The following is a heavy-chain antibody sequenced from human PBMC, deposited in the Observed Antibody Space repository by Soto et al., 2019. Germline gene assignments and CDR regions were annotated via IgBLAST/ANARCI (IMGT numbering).Heavy chain of an antibody. J-gene: IGHJ5*02. D-gene: IGHD3-10*01. V-gene: IGHV1-8*01. CDR3: ASSGSGSYYTWGFTDREDNWFGP. Sequence: ASVKVSCKASGYTFTSYYFYLLRLATGPGLEWMGWMNPNSGNTGYAQKFQGRVTMTRNTSISTAYMELSSLRSEDTAVYYCASSGSGSYYTWGFTDREDNWFGPWGQGTLVTVS. CDR1: GYTFTSYY. CDR2: MNPNSGNT.